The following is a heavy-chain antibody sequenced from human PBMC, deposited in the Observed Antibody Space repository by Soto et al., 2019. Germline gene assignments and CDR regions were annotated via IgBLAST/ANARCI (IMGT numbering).Heavy chain of an antibody. CDR3: ARGQYSSSWADYYGMDV. V-gene: IGHV1-69*01. D-gene: IGHD6-13*01. CDR2: TIPIFGTA. J-gene: IGHJ6*02. Sequence: QVQLVQSGAEVKKPGSSVKVSCKASGGTFSSYAISWVRQAPGQGLEWMGGTIPIFGTANYAQKFQGRVTITADESTSTAYMELSSLRSEDTAVYYCARGQYSSSWADYYGMDVWGQGTTVTVSS. CDR1: GGTFSSYA.